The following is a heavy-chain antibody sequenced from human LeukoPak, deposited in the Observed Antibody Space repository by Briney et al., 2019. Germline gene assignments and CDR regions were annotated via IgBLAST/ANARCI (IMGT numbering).Heavy chain of an antibody. Sequence: GGSLRLSCAASGFTSISYGLHSVPQAPGEGLEWVSAIGVRTHYTDSVKGRFTISRDGSKNTLYLQMNSLTVEDTAIYFCAAGHQNSLEGYWGQGTLVSVAS. D-gene: IGHD1-1*01. V-gene: IGHV3-23*01. CDR1: GFTSISYG. CDR3: AAGHQNSLEGY. CDR2: IGVRT. J-gene: IGHJ4*02.